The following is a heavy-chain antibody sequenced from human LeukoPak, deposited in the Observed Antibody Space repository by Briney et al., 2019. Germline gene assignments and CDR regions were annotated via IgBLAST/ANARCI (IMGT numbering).Heavy chain of an antibody. Sequence: ASVKVPCKASGYTFTSYGISWVRQAPGQGLEWMGWISAYNGNTNYAQKFQGRVTITADESTSTAYMELSSLRSEDTAVYYCARSIAAAALQGYFDYWGQGTLVTVSS. V-gene: IGHV1-18*01. CDR3: ARSIAAAALQGYFDY. CDR2: ISAYNGNT. J-gene: IGHJ4*02. CDR1: GYTFTSYG. D-gene: IGHD6-13*01.